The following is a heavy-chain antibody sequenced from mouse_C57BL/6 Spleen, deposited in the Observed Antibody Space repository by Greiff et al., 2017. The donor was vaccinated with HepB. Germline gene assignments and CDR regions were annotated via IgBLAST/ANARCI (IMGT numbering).Heavy chain of an antibody. Sequence: VQLQESGPELVKPGASVKISCKASGYAFSSSWMNWVKQRPGKGLEWIGRIYPGDGDTNYNGKFKGKATLTADKSSSTAYMQLSSLTSEDSAVYFCARSRYGSSYGYFDVWGTGTTVTVSS. V-gene: IGHV1-82*01. J-gene: IGHJ1*03. CDR3: ARSRYGSSYGYFDV. CDR2: IYPGDGDT. CDR1: GYAFSSSW. D-gene: IGHD1-1*01.